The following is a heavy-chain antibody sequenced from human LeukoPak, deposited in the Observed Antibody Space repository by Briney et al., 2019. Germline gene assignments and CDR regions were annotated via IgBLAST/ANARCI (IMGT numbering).Heavy chain of an antibody. CDR1: GGSFSAYY. CDR3: ARTDYDILTGHPRGLLDY. CDR2: INHSGST. J-gene: IGHJ4*02. D-gene: IGHD3-9*01. Sequence: PSETLSLTCAAYGGSFSAYYWSWIRQPPGKGLEWIGEINHSGSTNYNPSLKSRVTISVDTSKNQFSLKLSSVTAADTAVYYCARTDYDILTGHPRGLLDYWGQGTLVTVSS. V-gene: IGHV4-34*01.